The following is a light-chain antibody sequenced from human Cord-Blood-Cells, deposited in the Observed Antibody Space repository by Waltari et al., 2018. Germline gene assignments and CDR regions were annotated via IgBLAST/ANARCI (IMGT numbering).Light chain of an antibody. CDR3: QQYDNLT. J-gene: IGKJ4*01. CDR1: QSISSY. Sequence: DIQMTQSPSSLSASVGDRVTITCRASQSISSYLNWYQQKPGKAPKLLIYAASSLQSGVPSRFSGSGSGTDFTLTISSLQPEDIATYYCQQYDNLTFGRGTKVEIK. V-gene: IGKV1-39*01. CDR2: AAS.